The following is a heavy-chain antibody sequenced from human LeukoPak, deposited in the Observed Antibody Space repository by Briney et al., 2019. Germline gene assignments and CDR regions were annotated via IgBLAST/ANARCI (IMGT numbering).Heavy chain of an antibody. CDR2: IYRDGSS. CDR1: GLSVSSNY. CDR3: AKGTYYYDSSGYYGGVY. V-gene: IGHV3-66*01. J-gene: IGHJ4*02. D-gene: IGHD3-22*01. Sequence: PGGSLRLSCVASGLSVSSNYMSWVRQAPGKGLEWVSVIYRDGSSYYAESVKGRFTISRDNSKNTLYIQMNSLRAEDTAVYYCAKGTYYYDSSGYYGGVYWGQGTLVTVSS.